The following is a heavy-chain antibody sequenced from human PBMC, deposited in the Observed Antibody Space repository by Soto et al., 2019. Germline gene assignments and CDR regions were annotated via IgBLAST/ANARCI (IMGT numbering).Heavy chain of an antibody. V-gene: IGHV3-23*01. CDR3: AHRRYYDSSGFYYYYYFDY. CDR2: ITGSGDRT. J-gene: IGHJ4*02. CDR1: GFTFSNYA. D-gene: IGHD3-22*01. Sequence: GGSLRLSCAASGFTFSNYAMSWVRQAPGKGLEWVSGITGSGDRTYYADSVKGRFTISRDNSKNTLYLQMNSLRAEDTAVYYCAHRRYYDSSGFYYYYYFDYWGQGALVTVSS.